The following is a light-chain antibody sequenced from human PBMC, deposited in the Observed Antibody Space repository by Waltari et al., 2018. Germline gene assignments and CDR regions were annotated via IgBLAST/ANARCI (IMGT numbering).Light chain of an antibody. CDR1: SSDVGAYDH. J-gene: IGLJ3*02. V-gene: IGLV2-14*03. CDR2: DVS. Sequence: QSALTQPASVSGSPGQSITISCTGTSSDVGAYDHVSWYQQHPGKAPKLIIYDVSDRPSGVSDRFSGSKSVNTASLTISGLQAEDEGYYYCSSYSSSSTLAVVFGGGTKLTVL. CDR3: SSYSSSSTLAVV.